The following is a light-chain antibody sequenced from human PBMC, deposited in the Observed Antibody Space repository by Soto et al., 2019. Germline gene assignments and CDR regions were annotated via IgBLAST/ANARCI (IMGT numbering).Light chain of an antibody. Sequence: DIVLTQSPGTLSLSPGERATLSCRASQSVATKFFTWSQQRPGQAPRVLIYGTSTRATGIPDRFSGSGSGTDFTLTISRREPEDFAVYYCQQYTSSSGYTFGQGTKLEIK. CDR3: QQYTSSSGYT. V-gene: IGKV3-20*01. CDR2: GTS. CDR1: QSVATKF. J-gene: IGKJ2*01.